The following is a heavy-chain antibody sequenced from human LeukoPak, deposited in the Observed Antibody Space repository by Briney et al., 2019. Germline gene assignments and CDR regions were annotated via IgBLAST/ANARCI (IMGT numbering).Heavy chain of an antibody. Sequence: GGSLRLSCAASGLTLNDAWMSWVRQAPGKGLEWVGRIKSKVDGGTIDYAAPVKGRCSISRDDSKNTLYLQMSSLKTEDTARYYCTTDRLVAPDYLQFQHWGQGTLVTVSS. J-gene: IGHJ1*01. V-gene: IGHV3-15*01. D-gene: IGHD2-15*01. CDR2: IKSKVDGGTI. CDR1: GLTLNDAW. CDR3: TTDRLVAPDYLQFQH.